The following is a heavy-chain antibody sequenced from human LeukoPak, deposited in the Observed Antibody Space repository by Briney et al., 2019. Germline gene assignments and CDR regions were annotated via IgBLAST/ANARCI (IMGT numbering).Heavy chain of an antibody. Sequence: AGGSWRLSFAASGFTLGSYDMNWVGKAPGKGLGWVAVIWYDGSNKYYADSVKGRFTISRDNSKNTLYLQMNSLRAEDTAVYYCARCIAVAGDFDYWGQGTLVTVSS. D-gene: IGHD6-19*01. CDR3: ARCIAVAGDFDY. CDR1: GFTLGSYD. CDR2: IWYDGSNK. V-gene: IGHV3-33*08. J-gene: IGHJ4*02.